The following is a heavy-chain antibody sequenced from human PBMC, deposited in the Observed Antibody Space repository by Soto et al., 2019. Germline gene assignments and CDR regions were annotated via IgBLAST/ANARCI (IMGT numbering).Heavy chain of an antibody. CDR3: ARGGPEAYYNFWSGYYTGLDY. D-gene: IGHD3-3*01. CDR2: INSDGSST. V-gene: IGHV3-74*01. CDR1: GFTFSSYW. Sequence: EVQLVESGGGLVQPGGSLRLSCTASGFTFSSYWMHWVRQAPGKGLVWVSRINSDGSSTSYADSVKGRFTISRDNAKNTLYLQMNSLRVEDSAVYYCARGGPEAYYNFWSGYYTGLDYWGQGTLVTVSS. J-gene: IGHJ4*02.